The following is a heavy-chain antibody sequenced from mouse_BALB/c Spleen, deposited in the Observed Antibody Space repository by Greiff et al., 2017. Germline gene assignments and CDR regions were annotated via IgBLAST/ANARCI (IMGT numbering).Heavy chain of an antibody. CDR2: ILPGSGST. J-gene: IGHJ4*01. CDR3: ARGGNSYAMDY. V-gene: IGHV1-9*01. CDR1: GYTFSSYW. D-gene: IGHD2-1*01. Sequence: VQLQQSGAELMKPGASVKISCKATGYTFSSYWIEWVKQRPGHGLEWIGEILPGSGSTNYNEKFKGKATFTADTSSNTAYMQLSSLTSEDSAVYYCARGGNSYAMDYWGQGTSVTASS.